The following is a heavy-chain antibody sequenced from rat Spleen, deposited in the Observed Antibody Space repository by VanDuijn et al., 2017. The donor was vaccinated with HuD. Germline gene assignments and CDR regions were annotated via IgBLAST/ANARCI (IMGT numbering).Heavy chain of an antibody. V-gene: IGHV5-22*01. Sequence: EVQLVESGGGLVQPGRSMKLSCAASGFTFSNYDMAWVRQAPTKGLEWVASISYEGSSTYYGDSVKGRFTISRDNAKSTLYLQMNSLRSEDTATYYCARPEEQLYPRFAYWGQGTLVTVSS. CDR2: ISYEGSST. CDR3: ARPEEQLYPRFAY. J-gene: IGHJ3*01. D-gene: IGHD1-2*01. CDR1: GFTFSNYD.